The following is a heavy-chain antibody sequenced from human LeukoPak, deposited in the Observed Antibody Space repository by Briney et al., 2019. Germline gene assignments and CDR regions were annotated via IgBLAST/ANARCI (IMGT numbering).Heavy chain of an antibody. V-gene: IGHV4-61*02. CDR2: IYTSGST. CDR1: GGSISSGSYY. J-gene: IGHJ4*02. D-gene: IGHD2-2*01. CDR3: AGYCSSTSCSLFDY. Sequence: SETLSLTCTVSGGSISSGSYYWSWIRQPAGKGLEWIGRIYTSGSTNYNPSLKSRVTISVDTSKNQFSLKLSSVTAADTAVYYCAGYCSSTSCSLFDYWGQGTLVTVSS.